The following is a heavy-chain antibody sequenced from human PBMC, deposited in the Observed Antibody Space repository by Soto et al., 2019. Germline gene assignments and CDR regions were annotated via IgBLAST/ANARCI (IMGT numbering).Heavy chain of an antibody. V-gene: IGHV4-30-4*01. CDR1: GGSISSGDYY. CDR2: IYYSGST. Sequence: ASETLSLTCTVSGGSISSGDYYWSWIRQPPGKGLEWIGYIYYSGSTYYNPSLKSRVTISVDTSKNQFSLKLSSVTAADTAVYYYARERPDGARLDPWGQGTLVTVSS. D-gene: IGHD6-6*01. J-gene: IGHJ5*02. CDR3: ARERPDGARLDP.